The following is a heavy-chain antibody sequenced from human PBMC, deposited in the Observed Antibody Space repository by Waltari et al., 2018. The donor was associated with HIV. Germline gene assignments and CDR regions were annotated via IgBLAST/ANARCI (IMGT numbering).Heavy chain of an antibody. J-gene: IGHJ5*02. CDR3: ARDSLRGIGADGNWFGP. D-gene: IGHD6-13*01. V-gene: IGHV3-21*01. CDR2: ISSRSSYI. Sequence: EVQLVESGGGLVKPGGSLRLSCAASGFTFSSYNMNWVRQAPGKGLEWVSFISSRSSYIYYADSVKGRFTISRDNAKNSLNLQMNSLRAEDTAVYYCARDSLRGIGADGNWFGPWGQGTLVTVSS. CDR1: GFTFSSYN.